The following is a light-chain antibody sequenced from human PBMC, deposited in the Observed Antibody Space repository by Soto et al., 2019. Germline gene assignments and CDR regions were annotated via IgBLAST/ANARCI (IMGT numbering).Light chain of an antibody. Sequence: EIVMTQSPATLSVSPGERATLSCRASQSVSSNLAWYQQKPGQAPRLLIYGASNXAXXXXXXFSGSGSGTXXXXXXSRVEPGDFAVYYCQQYCSSSWTFGQGTKV. CDR2: GAS. CDR1: QSVSSN. CDR3: QQYCSSSWT. J-gene: IGKJ1*01. V-gene: IGKV3-15*01.